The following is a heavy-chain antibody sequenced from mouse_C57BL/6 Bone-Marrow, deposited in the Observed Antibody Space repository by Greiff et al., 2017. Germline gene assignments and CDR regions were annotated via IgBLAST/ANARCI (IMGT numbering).Heavy chain of an antibody. D-gene: IGHD1-1*01. J-gene: IGHJ3*01. CDR2: IDPSDSYT. CDR1: GYTFTSYW. V-gene: IGHV1-59*01. CDR3: ANIIIPGAY. Sequence: QVQLKQPGAELVRPGTSVKLSCKASGYTFTSYWMHWVKQRPGQGLEWIGVIDPSDSYTNYNQKFKGKATLTVDTSSSTAYMQLSSLTSEDSAVYYCANIIIPGAYWGQGTLVTVSA.